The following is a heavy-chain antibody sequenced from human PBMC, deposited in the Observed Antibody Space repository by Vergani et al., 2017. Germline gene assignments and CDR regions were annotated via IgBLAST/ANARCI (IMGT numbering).Heavy chain of an antibody. CDR1: GFTFSSYE. J-gene: IGHJ4*02. V-gene: IGHV3-48*03. CDR3: AKARDYYDSSGYYPSTPPDKYYFDC. CDR2: ISSSGSTI. D-gene: IGHD3-22*01. Sequence: EVQLVESGGGLVQPGGSLRLSCAASGFTFSSYEMNWVRQAPGKGLEWVSYISSSGSTIYYADSVKGRFTISRDNAKNSLYLQMNSLRAEDTAVYYCAKARDYYDSSGYYPSTPPDKYYFDCWGQGTLVTVSS.